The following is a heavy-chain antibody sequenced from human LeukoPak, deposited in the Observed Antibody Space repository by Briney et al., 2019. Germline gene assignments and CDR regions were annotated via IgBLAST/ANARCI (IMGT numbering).Heavy chain of an antibody. V-gene: IGHV1-8*01. CDR3: ARAYYYGSGSPITYYYYYMDV. D-gene: IGHD3-10*01. J-gene: IGHJ6*03. Sequence: ASVKVSCKASGYTFTSYDINWVRQATGQGLEWMGWMNPNGGNTGYAQKFQGRVTMTRNTSISTAYMELSSLRSEDTAVYYCARAYYYGSGSPITYYYYYMDVWGKGTTVTISS. CDR1: GYTFTSYD. CDR2: MNPNGGNT.